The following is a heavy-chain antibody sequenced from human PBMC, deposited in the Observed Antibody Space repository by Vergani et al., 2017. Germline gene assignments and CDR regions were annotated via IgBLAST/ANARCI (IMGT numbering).Heavy chain of an antibody. CDR3: TRQARIASLPGYYYYMDV. D-gene: IGHD6-6*01. CDR2: IRSKANSYAT. V-gene: IGHV3-73*02. J-gene: IGHJ6*03. Sequence: EVQLVESGGGLVQPGGSLKLSCAASGFTFSGSAMHWVRQASGKGLEWVGRIRSKANSYATAYAASVKGRFTISRDDSKNTAYLQMNSLKTEDTAVYYCTRQARIASLPGYYYYMDVWGKGTTVTVSS. CDR1: GFTFSGSA.